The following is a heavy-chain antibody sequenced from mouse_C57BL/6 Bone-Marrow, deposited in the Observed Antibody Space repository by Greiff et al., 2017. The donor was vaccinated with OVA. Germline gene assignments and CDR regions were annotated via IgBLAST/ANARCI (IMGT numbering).Heavy chain of an antibody. CDR2: INPNNGGT. Sequence: VHVKQSGPELVKPGASVKIPCKASGYTFTDYNMDWVKQSHGKSLEWIGDINPNNGGTIYNQKFKGKATLTVDKSSSTAYMELRSLTSEDTAVYYCAREAGTSFAYWGQGTLVTVSA. V-gene: IGHV1-18*01. CDR3: AREAGTSFAY. J-gene: IGHJ3*01. D-gene: IGHD4-1*01. CDR1: GYTFTDYN.